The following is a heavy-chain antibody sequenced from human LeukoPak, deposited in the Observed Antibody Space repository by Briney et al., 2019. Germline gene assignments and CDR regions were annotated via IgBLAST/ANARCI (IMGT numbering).Heavy chain of an antibody. CDR1: GFTFSSYV. J-gene: IGHJ5*02. V-gene: IGHV3-48*01. CDR3: ARDGDFWSGYTPGNWFDP. CDR2: ISSSSTI. Sequence: GRSLRLSCAASGFTFSSYVMVWVRQAPGKGLEWVSYISSSSTIYYADSVKGRFTISRDNAKNSLYLQMNSLRAEDTAVYYCARDGDFWSGYTPGNWFDPWGQGTLVTVSS. D-gene: IGHD3-3*01.